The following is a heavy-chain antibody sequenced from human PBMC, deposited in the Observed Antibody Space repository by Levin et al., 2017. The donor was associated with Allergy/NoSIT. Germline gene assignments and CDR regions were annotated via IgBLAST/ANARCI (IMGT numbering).Heavy chain of an antibody. CDR1: GFTFSDYY. Sequence: PGGSLRLSCAASGFTFSDYYMSWTRQAPGKGLEWVSHTSSSGSTTYYTDSVKGRFTISRDNAKNSLYLQMSSLRVEDTAFYYCASSRLGGGDRHIPLAYWGQGTLVIVSS. CDR2: TSSSGSTT. CDR3: ASSRLGGGDRHIPLAY. J-gene: IGHJ4*02. D-gene: IGHD2-21*02. V-gene: IGHV3-11*01.